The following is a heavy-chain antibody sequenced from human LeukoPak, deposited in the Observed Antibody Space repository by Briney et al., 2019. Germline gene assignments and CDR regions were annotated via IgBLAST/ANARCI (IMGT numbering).Heavy chain of an antibody. CDR3: AREYDFWSGYSH. CDR1: GGTFSSYA. Sequence: SVKVSCKAFGGTFSSYAISWVRQAPGQGLEWMGRIIPIFGIANYAQKFQGRVTITADKSTSTAYMELSSLRSEDTAVYYCAREYDFWSGYSHWGQGTLVTVSS. V-gene: IGHV1-69*04. CDR2: IIPIFGIA. J-gene: IGHJ4*02. D-gene: IGHD3-3*01.